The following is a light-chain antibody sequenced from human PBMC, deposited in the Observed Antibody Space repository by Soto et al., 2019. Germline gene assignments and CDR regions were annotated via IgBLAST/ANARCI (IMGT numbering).Light chain of an antibody. CDR1: QGIGND. J-gene: IGKJ4*01. V-gene: IGKV1-6*02. Sequence: AIQMAQSPSSLSASVGDRVTITCRASQGIGNDVGWFQQKPGKAPKLLIYAAATLQSGVPSRFSGSRSGTDFTITISSLKPEDFATYYCLQDHNYPLTFGGGTKVEIK. CDR2: AAA. CDR3: LQDHNYPLT.